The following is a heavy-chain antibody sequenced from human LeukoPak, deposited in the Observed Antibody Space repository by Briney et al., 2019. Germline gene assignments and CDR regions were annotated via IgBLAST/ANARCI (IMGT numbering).Heavy chain of an antibody. Sequence: GGSLRLSCAASGFIFDDYAMHCVRQAPGEGLEWVSGISWNSGSIVYADSVKGRFIISRDNAKNSLYLQMNSLRAEDTALYYCATRDYFDYWGQGTLVTVFS. CDR2: ISWNSGSI. CDR1: GFIFDDYA. J-gene: IGHJ4*02. V-gene: IGHV3-9*01. CDR3: ATRDYFDY.